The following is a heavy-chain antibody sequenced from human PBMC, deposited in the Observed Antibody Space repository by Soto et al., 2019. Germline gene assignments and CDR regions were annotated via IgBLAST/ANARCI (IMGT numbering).Heavy chain of an antibody. CDR2: ISAYNGNT. CDR3: ARVKTSAYHNWFHP. V-gene: IGHV1-18*01. J-gene: IGHJ5*02. Sequence: ASVKVSCKASGYTFTSYGISWVRQAPGQGLEWMGWISAYNGNTNYAQKLQGRVTMTTDTSTSTAYMELRSLRSDDTAVYYCARVKTSAYHNWFHPWGQGTLVTVSS. CDR1: GYTFTSYG. D-gene: IGHD3-22*01.